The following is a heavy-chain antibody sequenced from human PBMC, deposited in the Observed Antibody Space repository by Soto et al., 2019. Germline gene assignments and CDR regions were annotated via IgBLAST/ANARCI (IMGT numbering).Heavy chain of an antibody. D-gene: IGHD1-1*01. CDR3: ARGYRPYYYYYMDV. Sequence: QLRLQQSGPGLVKPSETLSLTCTVSGGSISSNNYYWGWIRQPPGKGLEWIGSIYYSGSTHYTPSLKSRLTMSVDTSRNQFPLKLTSVTAADTAVYFCARGYRPYYYYYMDVWDEGTTVTVSS. CDR2: IYYSGST. V-gene: IGHV4-39*01. CDR1: GGSISSNNYY. J-gene: IGHJ6*03.